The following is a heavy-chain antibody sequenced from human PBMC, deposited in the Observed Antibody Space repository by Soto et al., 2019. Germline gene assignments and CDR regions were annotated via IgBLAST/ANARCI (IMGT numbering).Heavy chain of an antibody. D-gene: IGHD3-10*01. CDR2: IYYNGST. CDR1: GGSISSYY. J-gene: IGHJ6*03. V-gene: IGHV4-59*08. Sequence: QVQLQESGPGLVKPSETLSLTCTVSGGSISSYYWSWIRQPPGKGLEWIGYIYYNGSTNYNPSLKSRVTMSVDTSKNQFSLKLSSVTAADTALYYCARLLTMVRGVNYYCYMDVWGKGTTVAVSS. CDR3: ARLLTMVRGVNYYCYMDV.